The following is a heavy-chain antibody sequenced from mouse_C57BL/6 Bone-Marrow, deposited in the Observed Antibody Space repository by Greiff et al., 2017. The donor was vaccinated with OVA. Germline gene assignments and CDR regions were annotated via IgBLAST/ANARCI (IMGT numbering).Heavy chain of an antibody. J-gene: IGHJ3*01. CDR2: IRLKSDNYAT. D-gene: IGHD2-2*01. CDR3: TVGYQFAY. V-gene: IGHV6-3*01. Sequence: EVKLQESGGGLVQPGGSMKLSCVASGFTFSNYWMNWVRQSPEKGLEWVAQIRLKSDNYATHYAESVKGRFTISRDDSKSSVYLQMNNLRAEDTGIYYCTVGYQFAYWGQGTLVTVSA. CDR1: GFTFSNYW.